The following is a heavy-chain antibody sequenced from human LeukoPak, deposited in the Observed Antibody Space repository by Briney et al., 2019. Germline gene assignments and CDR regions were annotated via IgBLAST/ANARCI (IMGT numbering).Heavy chain of an antibody. Sequence: SETLSLTCTVSGGSISSSSYYWGWIRQPPGKGLEWIGSIYYSGSTYYNPSLKSRVTISVDTSKNQFSLKLSSVTAADTAVYYCASYADPYYDSSWGQGTLVTVSS. CDR3: ASYADPYYDSS. CDR2: IYYSGST. CDR1: GGSISSSSYY. D-gene: IGHD3-22*01. J-gene: IGHJ4*02. V-gene: IGHV4-39*07.